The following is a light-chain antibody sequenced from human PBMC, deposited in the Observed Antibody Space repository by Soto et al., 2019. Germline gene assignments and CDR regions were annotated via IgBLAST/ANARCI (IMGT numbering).Light chain of an antibody. CDR1: QRLSSN. Sequence: EIVMTQSPATLSVSPGERATLSCRASQRLSSNLAWYQQKPGQAPRLLIYGVSTRATGVPARFSGSGSGTEFALTINSLQSEDSAVYYCQQYKNWLALTFGGGTKVDIK. CDR2: GVS. V-gene: IGKV3-15*01. CDR3: QQYKNWLALT. J-gene: IGKJ4*01.